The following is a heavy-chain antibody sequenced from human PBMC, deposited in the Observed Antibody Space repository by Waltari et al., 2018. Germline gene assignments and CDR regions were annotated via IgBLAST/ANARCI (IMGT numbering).Heavy chain of an antibody. J-gene: IGHJ4*02. D-gene: IGHD3-16*01. V-gene: IGHV3-23*01. CDR2: MSGSAPGT. CDR3: ATFKGDY. Sequence: EVQLLESGGGLVQPGGSLTLSCADSGFTFSTYSMTGVRQVPGEGLEWVSSMSGSAPGTYYADSVKGRFTMSRDNSKNTLYLQMNSLRAEDTALYYCATFKGDYWGRGTLVTVSS. CDR1: GFTFSTYS.